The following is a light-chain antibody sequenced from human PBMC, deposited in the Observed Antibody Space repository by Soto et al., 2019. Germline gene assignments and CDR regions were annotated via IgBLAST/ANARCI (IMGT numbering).Light chain of an antibody. CDR1: QGSSSY. V-gene: IGKV1-8*01. J-gene: IGKJ2*01. Sequence: AIRMTQSPSSLSASTGDRVTITCRASQGSSSYLAWYQQKPGKAPKLLIYAASTLKSGVPSRFSGSGSGTDFTLTISCLQSEDFATYYCQQYYSYPYTFGQGTKLEIK. CDR3: QQYYSYPYT. CDR2: AAS.